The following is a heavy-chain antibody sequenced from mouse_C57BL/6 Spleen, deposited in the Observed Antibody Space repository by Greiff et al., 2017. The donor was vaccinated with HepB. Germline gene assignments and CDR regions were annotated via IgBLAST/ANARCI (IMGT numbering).Heavy chain of an antibody. CDR3: ARLGNYVRDWYFDY. Sequence: QVQLQQPGAELVMPGASVKLSCKASGYTFTSYWMHWVKQRPGQGLEWIGEIDPSDSYTNYNQKFKGKSTLTVDKSSSTAYMQLSSLTSEDSAVYYWARLGNYVRDWYFDYWGQGTTLTVSS. D-gene: IGHD1-1*02. J-gene: IGHJ2*01. V-gene: IGHV1-69*01. CDR1: GYTFTSYW. CDR2: IDPSDSYT.